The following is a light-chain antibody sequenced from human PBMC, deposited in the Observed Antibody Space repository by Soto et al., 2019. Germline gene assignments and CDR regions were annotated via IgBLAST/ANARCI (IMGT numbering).Light chain of an antibody. V-gene: IGLV2-14*01. CDR3: SSYTSSTGNV. Sequence: QSVLTQPASVSGSPGQSITISCTGTSSDVGGYNYVSWYQQHPGKAPKLMIYDVSNRPSGVSNRFSGSKSGNTASLTISGLQAEDEADYYCSSYTSSTGNVFGTGTKDTVL. CDR1: SSDVGGYNY. J-gene: IGLJ1*01. CDR2: DVS.